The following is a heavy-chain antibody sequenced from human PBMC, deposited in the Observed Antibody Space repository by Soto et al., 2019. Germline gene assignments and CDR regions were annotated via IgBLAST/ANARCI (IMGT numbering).Heavy chain of an antibody. J-gene: IGHJ4*02. Sequence: QVQLVESGGGVVQPGRSLRLSCAASGFTFSSYAIHWVRQAPGKGLEWVAVISSDGKDKYSADSMKGRFAISRDNSKNTLYLQMNSLRAEDPAVYYCAKDSGRGSADYYFDYWGQGTLVTVSS. CDR2: ISSDGKDK. V-gene: IGHV3-30*18. D-gene: IGHD3-10*01. CDR3: AKDSGRGSADYYFDY. CDR1: GFTFSSYA.